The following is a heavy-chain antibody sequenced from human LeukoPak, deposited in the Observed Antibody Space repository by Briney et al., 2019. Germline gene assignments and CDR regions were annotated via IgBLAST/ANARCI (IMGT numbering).Heavy chain of an antibody. CDR3: ARGKTSSSYYFDY. Sequence: SETLSLTCAVYGGSFSGYYWSWIRQPPGKGLEWIGEINHSGSTNYNPSLKSRVTISVDTSKNQFSLKLSSVTAADTAVYYCARGKTSSSYYFDYWGQGTLVTVSS. D-gene: IGHD6-6*01. V-gene: IGHV4-34*01. CDR2: INHSGST. J-gene: IGHJ4*02. CDR1: GGSFSGYY.